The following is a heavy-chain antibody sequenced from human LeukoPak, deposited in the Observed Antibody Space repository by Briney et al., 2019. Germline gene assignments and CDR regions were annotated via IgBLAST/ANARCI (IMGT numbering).Heavy chain of an antibody. CDR1: GGSISSYY. J-gene: IGHJ3*02. CDR2: IYTSGST. D-gene: IGHD5-12*01. V-gene: IGHV4-4*07. Sequence: PETLSLTCTVSGGSISSYYWSWIRQPAGKGLEWIGRIYTSGSTNYNPSLKSRVTMSVDTSKNQFSLKLSSVTAADTAVYYCARDRDGYASDAFDIWGQGTMVTVSS. CDR3: ARDRDGYASDAFDI.